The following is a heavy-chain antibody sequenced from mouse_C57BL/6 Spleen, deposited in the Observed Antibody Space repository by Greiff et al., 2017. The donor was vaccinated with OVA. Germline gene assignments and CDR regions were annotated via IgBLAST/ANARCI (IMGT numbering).Heavy chain of an antibody. D-gene: IGHD2-5*01. CDR2: INYDGSST. V-gene: IGHV5-16*01. CDR3: ARGYSNSGVFAY. J-gene: IGHJ3*01. CDR1: GFTFSDYY. Sequence: EVQLVESEGGLVQPGSSMKLSCTASGFTFSDYYMAWVRQVPEKGLEWVANINYDGSSTYYLDSLKSRFIISRDNAKNILYLQMSSLKSEDTATYYCARGYSNSGVFAYWGQGTLVTVSA.